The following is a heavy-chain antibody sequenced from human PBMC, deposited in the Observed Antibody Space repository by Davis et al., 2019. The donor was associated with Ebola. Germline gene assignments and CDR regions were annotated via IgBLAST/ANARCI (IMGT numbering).Heavy chain of an antibody. CDR3: AKGGGTSSSDFRRT. Sequence: GGSLRLSCAASAFTVSTKYMSWVRQAPGKGLEWVSVIYSGGSTYYADSLKGRFTISRDNSRNTLYLQMNSLRAEDTAVYYCAKGGGTSSSDFRRTWGQGTLVTVSS. CDR2: IYSGGST. CDR1: AFTVSTKY. D-gene: IGHD6-6*01. J-gene: IGHJ5*02. V-gene: IGHV3-66*01.